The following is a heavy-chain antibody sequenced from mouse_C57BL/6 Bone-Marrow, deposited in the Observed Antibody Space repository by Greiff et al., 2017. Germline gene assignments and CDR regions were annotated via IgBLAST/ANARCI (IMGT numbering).Heavy chain of an antibody. CDR1: GFNIKDDY. Sequence: EVKLMESGAELVRPGASVKLSCTASGFNIKDDYMHWVKQRPEQGLEWIGWIDPENGDTEYASKFQGKATITADTSSNTAYLQLSSLTSEDTAVYYCTTQYYEGYWGQGTTLTVSA. J-gene: IGHJ2*01. CDR3: TTQYYEGY. D-gene: IGHD2-4*01. V-gene: IGHV14-4*01. CDR2: IDPENGDT.